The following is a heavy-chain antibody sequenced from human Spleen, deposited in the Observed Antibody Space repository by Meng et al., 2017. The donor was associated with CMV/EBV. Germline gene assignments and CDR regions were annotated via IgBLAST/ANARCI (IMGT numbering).Heavy chain of an antibody. CDR2: IYYSGST. J-gene: IGHJ4*02. D-gene: IGHD2-15*01. CDR1: GGSISSSSYY. Sequence: QVQRPESGPGLVKPSETLSLTCTVSGGSISSSSYYWGWIRQPPGKGLEWIGSIYYSGSTYYNPSLKSRVTISVDTSKNQFSLKLSSVTAADTAVYYCARARGYCSGGSCYSGFDYWGQGTLVTVSS. V-gene: IGHV4-39*07. CDR3: ARARGYCSGGSCYSGFDY.